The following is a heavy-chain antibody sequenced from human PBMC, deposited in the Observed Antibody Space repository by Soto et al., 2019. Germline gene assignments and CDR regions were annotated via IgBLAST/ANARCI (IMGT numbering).Heavy chain of an antibody. D-gene: IGHD7-27*01. CDR3: VRELGLAY. CDR2: INKDGSQK. CDR1: GFTLSNYW. Sequence: GGSLRLSCAASGFTLSNYWMTWVRQAPGKGLEWVANINKDGSQKNYVDSVKGRFTIARDNGQNSLSLQMNSLRVEDTAVYYCVRELGLAYWGQGALVTVSS. J-gene: IGHJ4*02. V-gene: IGHV3-7*03.